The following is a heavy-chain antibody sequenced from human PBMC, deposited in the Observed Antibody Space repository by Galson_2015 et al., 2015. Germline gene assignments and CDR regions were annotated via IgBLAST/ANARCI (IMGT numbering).Heavy chain of an antibody. CDR1: GFTFSSYW. D-gene: IGHD3-3*01. V-gene: IGHV3-7*01. CDR2: IKQDGSEK. CDR3: ARDYYDFWSGYPALNYFDY. Sequence: LRLSCAASGFTFSSYWMSWVRQAPGKGLEWVANIKQDGSEKYYVDSVKGRFTISRDNAKNSLYLQMNSLRAEDTAVYYCARDYYDFWSGYPALNYFDYWGQGTLVTVSS. J-gene: IGHJ4*02.